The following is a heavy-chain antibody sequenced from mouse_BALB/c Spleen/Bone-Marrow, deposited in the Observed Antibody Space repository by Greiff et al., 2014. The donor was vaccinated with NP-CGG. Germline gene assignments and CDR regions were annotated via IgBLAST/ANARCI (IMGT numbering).Heavy chain of an antibody. CDR1: GFSLTSYG. CDR3: ARHDNDGYYLAY. D-gene: IGHD2-3*01. J-gene: IGHJ3*01. Sequence: QVQLKESGPDLVAPSQSLSITCTVSGFSLTSYGVHWVRQPPGKGLEWLVVIWSDGSTTYNSALKSRLSISKDNSKSQVFLKMNGLQTDDTAIYYCARHDNDGYYLAYWGQGTLVTVSA. V-gene: IGHV2-6-2*01. CDR2: IWSDGST.